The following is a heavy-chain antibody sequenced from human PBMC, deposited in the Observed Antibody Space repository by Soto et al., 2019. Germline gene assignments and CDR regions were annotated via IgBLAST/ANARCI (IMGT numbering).Heavy chain of an antibody. J-gene: IGHJ4*01. CDR3: ARDTGDGTFDF. D-gene: IGHD7-27*01. CDR1: GYTFSSYA. CDR2: INAGYGNT. V-gene: IGHV1-3*01. Sequence: QVHLVQSGAEVRKPGASVKVSCKASGYTFSSYAMHWVRQAPGQRLEWMGWINAGYGNTKSSQKFQDRVTSSRDTSASTAYMELTSLRSEDTAVYYCARDTGDGTFDFWGHGTLVTVSS.